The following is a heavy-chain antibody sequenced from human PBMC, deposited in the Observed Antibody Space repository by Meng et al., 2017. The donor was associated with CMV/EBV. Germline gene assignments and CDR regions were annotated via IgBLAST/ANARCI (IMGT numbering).Heavy chain of an antibody. CDR2: ISSSGSTI. Sequence: GRSLRLSCAASGFTFSSYEMNWVRQAPGRGLEWVSYISSSGSTIYYEDSVKGRFTISRDNAKNSLYLQMTSLRAEDTAVYYCARRGQLGGALRYWGQGTLVTVSS. V-gene: IGHV3-48*03. CDR1: GFTFSSYE. D-gene: IGHD6-6*01. CDR3: ARRGQLGGALRY. J-gene: IGHJ1*01.